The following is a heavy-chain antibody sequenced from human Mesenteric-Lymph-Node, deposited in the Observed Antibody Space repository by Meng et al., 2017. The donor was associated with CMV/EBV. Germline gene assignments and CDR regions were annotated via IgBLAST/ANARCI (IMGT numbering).Heavy chain of an antibody. D-gene: IGHD3-16*01. CDR1: GFAFSDYS. CDR2: MSHDASVI. J-gene: IGHJ6*02. V-gene: IGHV3-30-3*01. CDR3: ATPHWRLRLGEPQDYGMDV. Sequence: GGSLRLSCAASGFAFSDYSMHWVRQVPGEGLQGVAVMSHDASVIYYADSVKGRFTISKDNSRNTLVLQMNSLRPEDTAVYYCATPHWRLRLGEPQDYGMDVWGQGTTVTVSS.